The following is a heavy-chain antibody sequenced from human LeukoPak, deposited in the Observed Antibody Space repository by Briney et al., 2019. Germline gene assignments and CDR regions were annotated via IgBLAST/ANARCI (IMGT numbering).Heavy chain of an antibody. CDR1: GYTFTRYG. CDR2: ISAYNGNT. V-gene: IGHV1-18*01. D-gene: IGHD4-17*01. CDR3: ARGHGDYSEDYFDS. Sequence: ASVKVSCKASGYTFTRYGISWVRQAPGQGLEWMGWISAYNGNTNYAQNLQARVTMTTDTSTTTAYMDLRSLRSDDTAVYYCARGHGDYSEDYFDSWGQGTLVTASS. J-gene: IGHJ4*02.